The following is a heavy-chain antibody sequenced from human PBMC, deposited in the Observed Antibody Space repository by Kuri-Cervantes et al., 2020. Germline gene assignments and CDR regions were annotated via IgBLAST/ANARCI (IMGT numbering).Heavy chain of an antibody. CDR2: IYHSGST. CDR1: GGSISSGGYS. J-gene: IGHJ4*02. D-gene: IGHD3-10*01. CDR3: ARVRPYGDHFDY. V-gene: IGHV4-30-2*01. Sequence: SETLSLTCAVSGGSISSGGYSWSWIRQPPGKGLEWIGYIYHSGSTYYNPSLKSRVTISVDRSKNQFSLKLSSVTAADTAVYYCARVRPYGDHFDYWGQGTLVTVSS.